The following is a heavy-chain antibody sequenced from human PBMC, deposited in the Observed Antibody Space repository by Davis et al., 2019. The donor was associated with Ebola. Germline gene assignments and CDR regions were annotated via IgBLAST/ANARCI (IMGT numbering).Heavy chain of an antibody. J-gene: IGHJ5*02. CDR3: ARSLRGVRAYLDWFDP. D-gene: IGHD2-21*01. V-gene: IGHV2-70*11. Sequence: SGPTLVKPTQTLTLTCTFSGFSLSTSGMCVSWIRQPPGKALEWLARIDWDDDKYYSTSLKTRLTISKDTSKNQVVLTMTNMDPVDTATYYCARSLRGVRAYLDWFDPWGQGTLVTVSS. CDR1: GFSLSTSGMC. CDR2: IDWDDDK.